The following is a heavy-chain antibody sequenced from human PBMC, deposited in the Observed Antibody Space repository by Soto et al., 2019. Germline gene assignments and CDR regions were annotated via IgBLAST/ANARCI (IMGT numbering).Heavy chain of an antibody. V-gene: IGHV2-5*02. Sequence: QITLKESGPTLVNPTQTLTLTCTYSGFSLSTTGVGVGWIHQPPGKALEWLAIVFWDDDKRYSLSLKNRLTITQDTSKNQVVFTMTNMDPADTATYYCARSLASWVNVFDFWGQGTLVTVSS. J-gene: IGHJ3*01. CDR2: VFWDDDK. CDR1: GFSLSTTGVG. CDR3: ARSLASWVNVFDF.